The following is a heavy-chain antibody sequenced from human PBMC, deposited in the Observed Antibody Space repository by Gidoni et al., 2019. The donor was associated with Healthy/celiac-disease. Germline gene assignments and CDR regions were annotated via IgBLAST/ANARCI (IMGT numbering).Heavy chain of an antibody. V-gene: IGHV4-61*01. CDR2: IYYSGST. J-gene: IGHJ5*02. Sequence: QVQLQESGPGLVKPSETLSLTCTFSGGSVSSGSYYWSWIRQPPGKGLAWIGYIYYSGSTNYNPSLKSRVTISVETSKNRFSLKLSSVTAADTAVYYCARGVGATKYNWFDPWGQGTLVTVSS. CDR1: GGSVSSGSYY. CDR3: ARGVGATKYNWFDP. D-gene: IGHD1-26*01.